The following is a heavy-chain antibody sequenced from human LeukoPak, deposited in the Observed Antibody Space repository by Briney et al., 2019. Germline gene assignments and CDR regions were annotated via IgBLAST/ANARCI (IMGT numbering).Heavy chain of an antibody. CDR3: GGGSWLQFRGGDY. Sequence: GASVKVSCKASGYTFTSYGISWVRQAPGQGLEWMGWISAYNGNTNYPQKLQGSVTITTDTSTRKAYRELRSMRSDDAAVYYCGGGSWLQFRGGDYWGQGTLVTVSS. V-gene: IGHV1-18*01. CDR2: ISAYNGNT. CDR1: GYTFTSYG. D-gene: IGHD5-24*01. J-gene: IGHJ4*02.